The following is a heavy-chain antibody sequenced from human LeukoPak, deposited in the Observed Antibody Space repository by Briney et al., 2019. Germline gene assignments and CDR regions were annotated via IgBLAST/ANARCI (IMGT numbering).Heavy chain of an antibody. Sequence: GGSLRLSCAASGFTFSSYTMNWVRQAPGMGLEWVSGISVSADSTFYADSVKGRFTISRDNSKNTLYLQVNSLRDEDTAVYYCARRKTYDYWGQGTLVTVSS. CDR3: ARRKTYDY. CDR2: ISVSADST. V-gene: IGHV3-23*01. D-gene: IGHD1-14*01. J-gene: IGHJ4*02. CDR1: GFTFSSYT.